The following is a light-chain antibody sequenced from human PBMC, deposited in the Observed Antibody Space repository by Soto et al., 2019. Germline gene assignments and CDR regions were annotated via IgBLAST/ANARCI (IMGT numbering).Light chain of an antibody. CDR3: SSYTTGNTVA. CDR1: RSDVGAYGY. CDR2: EVS. Sequence: QSALTQPASVSGSPGQSIAISCTGTRSDVGAYGYVSWYQQHPGKAPKLMLFEVSMRPSGVSNRFSGSKSGNTASLTISGLQADDEADYYCSSYTTGNTVAFGGGTKLTVL. J-gene: IGLJ3*02. V-gene: IGLV2-14*01.